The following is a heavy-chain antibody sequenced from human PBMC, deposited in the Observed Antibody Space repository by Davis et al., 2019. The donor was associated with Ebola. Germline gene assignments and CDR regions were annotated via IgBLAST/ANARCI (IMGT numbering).Heavy chain of an antibody. CDR3: AREYPKTGSYYKPDDAFDI. Sequence: GESLKISCAASGFTFSSYDMNWVRQAPGKGLEWVSYISGSRDTIYYADSVRGRFTISRDNAKNALYLEMSSLRDGETAVYYCAREYPKTGSYYKPDDAFDIWDQGTVVTVSS. CDR2: ISGSRDTI. J-gene: IGHJ3*02. D-gene: IGHD1-26*01. V-gene: IGHV3-48*02. CDR1: GFTFSSYD.